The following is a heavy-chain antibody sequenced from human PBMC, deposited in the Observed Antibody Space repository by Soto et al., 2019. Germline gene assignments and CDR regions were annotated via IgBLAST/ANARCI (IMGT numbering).Heavy chain of an antibody. V-gene: IGHV3-23*01. CDR3: ATAKSTAH. J-gene: IGHJ4*02. CDR1: GFTFSTYA. CDR2: ISGSGGST. Sequence: PGGSLRLSCAASGFTFSTYAMTWVRQAPGKGLEWVSGISGSGGSTYYADSVKGRFTISRDNSKNTMYLQMNSLRAEDTAVYYCATAKSTAHWGQGTLVTVSS.